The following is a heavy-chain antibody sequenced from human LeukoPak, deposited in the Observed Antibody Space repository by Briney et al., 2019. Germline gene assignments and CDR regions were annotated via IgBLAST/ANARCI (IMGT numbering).Heavy chain of an antibody. CDR1: GLTFSSYG. Sequence: PGGSLRLSCAASGLTFSSYGMSWVRQAPGRGLEWVSGITWNSGNIAYADSVKGRFTISRDSAKNSLFLQMNSLRAEDTAVYFCASFQWLRYFDFWGQGTLVTVSS. CDR3: ASFQWLRYFDF. D-gene: IGHD5-12*01. J-gene: IGHJ4*02. CDR2: ITWNSGNI. V-gene: IGHV3-20*04.